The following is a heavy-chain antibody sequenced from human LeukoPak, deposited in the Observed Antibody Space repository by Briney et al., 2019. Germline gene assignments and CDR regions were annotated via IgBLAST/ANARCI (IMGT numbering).Heavy chain of an antibody. J-gene: IGHJ4*02. CDR2: INHSGST. D-gene: IGHD5-24*01. CDR3: ARRRRWLQWRPFDY. V-gene: IGHV4-34*01. Sequence: SETLSLTCAVYGGSFSGYYWSWIRQPPGKGLEWIGEINHSGSTNYNPSLKSRVTISVDTSKNQLSLKLSSVTAADTAVYYCARRRRWLQWRPFDYWTRGTLVTVPS. CDR1: GGSFSGYY.